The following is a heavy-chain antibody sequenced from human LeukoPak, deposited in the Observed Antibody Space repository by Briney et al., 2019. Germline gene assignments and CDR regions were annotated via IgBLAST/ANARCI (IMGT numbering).Heavy chain of an antibody. Sequence: ASVRVSCKASGYTFTAYTIHWVRQAPGQGFEWMGWISPGNGGADYAQKSQGRVTMTRDTSSSSVYMDLSGLRSDDTAFYYCARRTAGMAMDYWGQGTLVTVSS. CDR2: ISPGNGGA. CDR3: ARRTAGMAMDY. D-gene: IGHD5-24*01. CDR1: GYTFTAYT. V-gene: IGHV1-2*02. J-gene: IGHJ4*02.